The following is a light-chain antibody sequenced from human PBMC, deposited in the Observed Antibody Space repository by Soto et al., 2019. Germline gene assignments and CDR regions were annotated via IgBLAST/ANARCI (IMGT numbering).Light chain of an antibody. CDR1: TSDVGGYNY. CDR3: SSYAGNNNLV. Sequence: QSVLTQPPSASGSPGQSVTISCTGTTSDVGGYNYVSWYQQHPGKAPKLMIYEVNERPSGVPDRFSGSKSGNTASLTVSGLQAEDEADYYCSSYAGNNNLVFGGGTKVTVL. J-gene: IGLJ2*01. CDR2: EVN. V-gene: IGLV2-8*01.